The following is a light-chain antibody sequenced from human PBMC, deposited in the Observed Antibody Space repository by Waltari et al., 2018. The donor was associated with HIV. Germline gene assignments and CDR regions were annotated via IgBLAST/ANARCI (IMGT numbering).Light chain of an antibody. Sequence: QSVLTQPPSASGTPEQRVTISCSGSTSNIGRNTVSWFQQFPGPAPKVLLYGKKQRPSWVPDRFSGSKSGTSASLAISGLQSEDEADYYCASWDDSLNGPVFGGGTKLTVV. CDR2: GKK. CDR3: ASWDDSLNGPV. J-gene: IGLJ2*01. CDR1: TSNIGRNT. V-gene: IGLV1-44*01.